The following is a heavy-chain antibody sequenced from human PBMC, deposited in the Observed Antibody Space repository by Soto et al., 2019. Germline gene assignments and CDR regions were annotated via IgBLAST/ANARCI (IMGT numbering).Heavy chain of an antibody. J-gene: IGHJ6*02. Sequence: QVQLVQSGAEVKKPGSSVKVSCKASGGAFRSYTISWVRQAPGQGLEWMGGITPIFGAANYAQKFEGRVTNSADKSTTTAYMALSNLTSEDTAVYYCARDEIAVANRVGMDVWGQGTTVIVSS. CDR2: ITPIFGAA. V-gene: IGHV1-69*06. CDR3: ARDEIAVANRVGMDV. CDR1: GGAFRSYT. D-gene: IGHD6-19*01.